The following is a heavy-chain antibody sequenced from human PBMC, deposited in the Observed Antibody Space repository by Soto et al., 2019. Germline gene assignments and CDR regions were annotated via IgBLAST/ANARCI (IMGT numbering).Heavy chain of an antibody. CDR3: AKDTGYGRSDYYFDY. Sequence: EVQLVESGGGLVQPGRSLRLSCAASGFTFDDYAMHWVRQAPGKGLEWVSGISWNSGSIGYADSVKGRFTISRDNAKNSLYLQMNSLRAEDTALYYCAKDTGYGRSDYYFDYWGQGTLVTVSS. D-gene: IGHD5-12*01. V-gene: IGHV3-9*01. CDR2: ISWNSGSI. CDR1: GFTFDDYA. J-gene: IGHJ4*02.